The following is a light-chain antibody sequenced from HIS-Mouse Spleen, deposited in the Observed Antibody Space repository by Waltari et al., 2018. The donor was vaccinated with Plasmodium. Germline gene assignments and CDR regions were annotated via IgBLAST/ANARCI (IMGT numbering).Light chain of an antibody. V-gene: IGKV3-20*01. CDR3: QQYGSSPYT. CDR1: QSVSSSY. CDR2: GAS. Sequence: EIVLTQSPGTLSLSPGERATLSCRASQSVSSSYLAWYQQKPGQAPRLLIYGASSRATGIPDGFSGRASGTDFTITISRLEPEEFAVYYCQQYGSSPYTFGQGTKLEI. J-gene: IGKJ2*01.